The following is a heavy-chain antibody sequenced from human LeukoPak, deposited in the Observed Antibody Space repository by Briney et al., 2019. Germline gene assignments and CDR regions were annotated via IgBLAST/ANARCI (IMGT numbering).Heavy chain of an antibody. CDR2: ISYDGSNK. V-gene: IGHV3-30*03. Sequence: GGSLRLSCAASGFTFSSYGMHRVRQAPGKGLEWVAVISYDGSNKYYADSVKGRFTISRDNSKSTLYLQMNSLRADDTAVYYCAVKSSGWPAFDSWGQGTLVTVSS. CDR1: GFTFSSYG. J-gene: IGHJ4*02. CDR3: AVKSSGWPAFDS. D-gene: IGHD6-19*01.